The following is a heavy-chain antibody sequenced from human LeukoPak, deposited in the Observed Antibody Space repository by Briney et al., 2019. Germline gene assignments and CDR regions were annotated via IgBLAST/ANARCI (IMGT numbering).Heavy chain of an antibody. CDR3: AKGSLSYCSGRCYHFDY. J-gene: IGHJ4*02. D-gene: IGHD2-15*01. V-gene: IGHV3-23*01. Sequence: PGGSLRLFCAASGFTFSSYAMSWVRQAPGKGLEWVSGISGSDGGTYNADSVKGRFTISRDNYKNTLYLQMNSLRAEDAAVYYCAKGSLSYCSGRCYHFDYWAQGPLDTVPS. CDR2: ISGSDGGT. CDR1: GFTFSSYA.